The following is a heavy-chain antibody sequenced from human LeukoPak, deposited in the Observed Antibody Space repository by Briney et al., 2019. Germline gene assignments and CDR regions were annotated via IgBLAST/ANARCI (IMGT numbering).Heavy chain of an antibody. CDR3: ARRTYKILRGTEYGYWYFDL. Sequence: SETLSLTCTVSGDSINNHYWTWIRQPPGKGLEWIGYIYYSGDTNYSPSLTSRVTISLDTSKNQSSLKLSSVTAADTAVFYCARRTYKILRGTEYGYWYFDLWGRGTLVTVSS. V-gene: IGHV4-59*08. CDR1: GDSINNHY. J-gene: IGHJ2*01. D-gene: IGHD3-9*01. CDR2: IYYSGDT.